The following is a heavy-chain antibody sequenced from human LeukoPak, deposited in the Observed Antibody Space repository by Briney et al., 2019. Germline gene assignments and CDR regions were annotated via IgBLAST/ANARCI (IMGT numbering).Heavy chain of an antibody. CDR2: IYYSGST. CDR3: ARDGHTGYCSGGSCYPGTFDI. J-gene: IGHJ3*02. Sequence: SETLSLTCTVSGGSVSSGSYYWSWIRQPPGKGLEWIGYIYYSGSTNYNPSLESRVTISVDTSKNQFSLKLSSVTAADTAVYYCARDGHTGYCSGGSCYPGTFDIWGQGTMVTVSS. D-gene: IGHD2-15*01. V-gene: IGHV4-61*01. CDR1: GGSVSSGSYY.